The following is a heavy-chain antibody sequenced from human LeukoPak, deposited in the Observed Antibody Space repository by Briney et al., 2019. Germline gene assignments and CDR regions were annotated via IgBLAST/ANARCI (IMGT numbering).Heavy chain of an antibody. CDR3: AKGWMGDCVHYGVDV. J-gene: IGHJ6*02. Sequence: GGSLRLSCAASGFTLSRYAMSWVRQAPGKGLEWVSGIVGSGGTTFDADSVKGRFTISRDNSKNTLYLQMNSLRAEDTAVYYCAKGWMGDCVHYGVDVWGQGTTVTVSS. V-gene: IGHV3-23*01. CDR2: IVGSGGTT. D-gene: IGHD3-16*01. CDR1: GFTLSRYA.